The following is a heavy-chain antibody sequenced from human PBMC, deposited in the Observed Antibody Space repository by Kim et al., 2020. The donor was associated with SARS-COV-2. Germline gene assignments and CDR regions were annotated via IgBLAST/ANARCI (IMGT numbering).Heavy chain of an antibody. CDR2: ITGGGGT. CDR3: AKDRVAAVRNGNYFDS. Sequence: VGSLRLSCAASGFTFSSYAMSWVRQAPGKGLEWVSAITGGGGTYYADSVKGRFTISRDNSKDTLYLQMNSLRAEDTAVYYCAKDRVAAVRNGNYFDSWGQGSLVTVSS. J-gene: IGHJ4*02. V-gene: IGHV3-23*01. D-gene: IGHD2-15*01. CDR1: GFTFSSYA.